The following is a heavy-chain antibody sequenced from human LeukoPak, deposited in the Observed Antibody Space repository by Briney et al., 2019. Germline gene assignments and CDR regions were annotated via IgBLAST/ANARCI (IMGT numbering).Heavy chain of an antibody. D-gene: IGHD2-15*01. CDR1: GFPFSSYA. CDR2: ISGSGGST. CDR3: VRGYSFGPYGMDV. V-gene: IGHV3-64D*09. J-gene: IGHJ6*02. Sequence: GGSLRLPCSASGFPFSSYAMHWVRQAPGKGLEYVSAISGSGGSTYYADSVKGRFTISRDNSKNTLYLQMSSLRAEDTAVYFCVRGYSFGPYGMDVWGQGTTVTVSS.